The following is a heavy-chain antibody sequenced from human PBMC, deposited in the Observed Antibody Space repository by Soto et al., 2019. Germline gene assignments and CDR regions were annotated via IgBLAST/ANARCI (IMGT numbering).Heavy chain of an antibody. CDR2: IIPIFGTA. Sequence: VASVKVSCKASGGTFSSYAISWVRQAPGQGLEWMGGIIPIFGTANYAQKFQGRVTITADESTSTAYMELSSLRSEDTAVYYCADDSSGPPPASYYYYGMDVWGQGTTVTVSS. J-gene: IGHJ6*02. CDR3: ADDSSGPPPASYYYYGMDV. V-gene: IGHV1-69*13. CDR1: GGTFSSYA. D-gene: IGHD3-22*01.